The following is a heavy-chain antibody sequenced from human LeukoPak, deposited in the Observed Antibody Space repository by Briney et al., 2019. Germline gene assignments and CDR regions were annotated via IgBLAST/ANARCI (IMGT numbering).Heavy chain of an antibody. CDR1: GFIFSNYA. D-gene: IGHD3-3*01. CDR2: ISYDASTK. J-gene: IGHJ5*02. Sequence: QTGGSLRLSCAGSGFIFSNYAMHWVRQAPDKGLEWVAVISYDASTKYHADSVKGRFTISRDDSKNTMYLQMNSLRAEDTAVYYCAKDLARSIDFWSGYANWFDPWGQGTLVTVSS. CDR3: AKDLARSIDFWSGYANWFDP. V-gene: IGHV3-30-3*01.